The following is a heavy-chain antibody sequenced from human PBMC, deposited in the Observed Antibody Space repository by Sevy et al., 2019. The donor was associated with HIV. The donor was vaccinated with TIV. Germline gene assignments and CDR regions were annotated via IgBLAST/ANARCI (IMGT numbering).Heavy chain of an antibody. CDR1: GGSISAYY. CDR3: ARAPPVRSGDDSLNWFDP. CDR2: IYYTGST. Sequence: SETLSLTCTVSGGSISAYYWSWIRQPPGKPLEYIGYIYYTGSTNYNPSLKSRVTISVDTSKNQFSLKLNSVTAADRAVYFCARAPPVRSGDDSLNWFDPWGQGTLVTVSS. V-gene: IGHV4-59*01. J-gene: IGHJ5*02. D-gene: IGHD5-12*01.